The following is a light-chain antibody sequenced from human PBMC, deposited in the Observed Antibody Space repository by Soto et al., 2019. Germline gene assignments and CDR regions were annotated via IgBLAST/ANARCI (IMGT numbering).Light chain of an antibody. Sequence: QLVLTQSPSASASLGASVKLTCTLSSGHSSYAIAWHQQQPEKGPRYLMKLNSDGSHSKGDGIPDRFSCSSSGAERYLTISSLQSEDEADYYCQTWGTGIHVVFGGGTKVTVL. CDR3: QTWGTGIHVV. CDR1: SGHSSYA. CDR2: LNSDGSH. V-gene: IGLV4-69*01. J-gene: IGLJ2*01.